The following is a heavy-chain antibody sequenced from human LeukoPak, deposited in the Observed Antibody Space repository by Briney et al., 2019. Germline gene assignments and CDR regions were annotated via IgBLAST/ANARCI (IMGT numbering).Heavy chain of an antibody. J-gene: IGHJ5*02. CDR2: ISEFGNDP. CDR1: GFTFGNYA. CDR3: AKQFVDV. Sequence: GGSLRLSCAASGFTFGNYAMNWVRQAPGKGLEWVSSISEFGNDPSYADFVKGRFTISRDDSRNTLYLQMNSLRAEDTAVYYCAKQFVDVWGQGTLVTVSS. D-gene: IGHD5-24*01. V-gene: IGHV3-23*01.